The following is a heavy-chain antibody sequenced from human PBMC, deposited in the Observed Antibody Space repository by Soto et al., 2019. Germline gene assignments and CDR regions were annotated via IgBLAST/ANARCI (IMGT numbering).Heavy chain of an antibody. CDR1: GYTFTIYG. D-gene: IGHD1-7*01. J-gene: IGHJ5*02. Sequence: ASVKVSCKASGYTFTIYGISCVVQSPLQGLEWMGWISAYNGNTNYAQKLQGRVTMTTDTSTSTAYMELRSLRSDDTAVYYCARVWITGTTVSWFDPWGQGTLVTVSS. CDR2: ISAYNGNT. CDR3: ARVWITGTTVSWFDP. V-gene: IGHV1-18*01.